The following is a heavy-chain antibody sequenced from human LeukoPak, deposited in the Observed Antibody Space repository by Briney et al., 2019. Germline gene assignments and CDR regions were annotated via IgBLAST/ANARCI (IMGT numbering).Heavy chain of an antibody. J-gene: IGHJ3*02. CDR3: ASLKNYYDSSGYLVTDAFDI. Sequence: ASVKVSCKASGYTFTDYYIHWVRQAPGQGLEWMAWMNPNSGGTSYAQKFQGRVTMTRDTSISTGYMELSRLRFDDTAVYYCASLKNYYDSSGYLVTDAFDIWGQGTMVTVSS. CDR1: GYTFTDYY. D-gene: IGHD3-22*01. V-gene: IGHV1-2*02. CDR2: MNPNSGGT.